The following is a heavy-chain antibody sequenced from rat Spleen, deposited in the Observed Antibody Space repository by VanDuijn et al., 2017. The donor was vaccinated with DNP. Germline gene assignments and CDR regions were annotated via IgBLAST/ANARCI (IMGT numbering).Heavy chain of an antibody. CDR3: ARSPETSYIYFPWAY. CDR1: GFSLTNYH. J-gene: IGHJ3*01. D-gene: IGHD1-2*01. Sequence: QVQLKESGPGLVQPSQTLSLTCTVSGFSLTNYHVHWVRQPPGKGLDWMGRIQSGGNTDYNSVLKSRLSISRDTSKSQVFLKMNSLQTEDTATYYCARSPETSYIYFPWAYWGHGTMVTVSS. CDR2: IQSGGNT. V-gene: IGHV2-27*01.